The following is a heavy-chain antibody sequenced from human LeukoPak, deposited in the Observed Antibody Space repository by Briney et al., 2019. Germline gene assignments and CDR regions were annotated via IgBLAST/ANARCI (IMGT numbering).Heavy chain of an antibody. CDR3: ARLVVGAAYYYYYYMDV. CDR2: IYYSGST. J-gene: IGHJ6*03. CDR1: GGSISSSSYY. Sequence: PSETLSLTCTVSGGSISSSSYYWGWIRQPPGKGLEWIGSIYYSGSTYYNPSLKSRVTISVDTSKNQFSLKLSSVTAADTAVYYCARLVVGAAYYYYYYMDVWGKGTTVTTSS. V-gene: IGHV4-39*01. D-gene: IGHD1-26*01.